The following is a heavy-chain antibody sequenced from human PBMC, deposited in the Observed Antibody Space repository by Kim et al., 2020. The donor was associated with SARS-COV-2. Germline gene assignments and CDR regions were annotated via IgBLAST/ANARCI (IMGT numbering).Heavy chain of an antibody. V-gene: IGHV3-30*04. Sequence: GGSLRLSCAASGFTFSSYAMNWVRQAPGKGLEWVAVISYDGSNKYYADSVKGRFTISRDNSKNTMYLQMNSLRAKDTAEYYCARGPRDYWGQGTLVTVSS. CDR3: ARGPRDY. CDR1: GFTFSSYA. CDR2: ISYDGSNK. J-gene: IGHJ4*02.